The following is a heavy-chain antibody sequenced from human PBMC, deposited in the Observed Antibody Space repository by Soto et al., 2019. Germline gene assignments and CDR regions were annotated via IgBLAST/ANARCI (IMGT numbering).Heavy chain of an antibody. Sequence: ALVKRSSTASGYSSTEYHIHWLRHAPGQGLERLGRINPKSGGTSSAQKFQGWVTMTTDTSISTASMELTRMTSDDTASYYYARGDSSLWSSGVWSSIYNHDMGGWGQRSTVTVSS. CDR2: INPKSGGT. V-gene: IGHV1-2*04. D-gene: IGHD6-13*01. CDR3: ARGDSSLWSSGVWSSIYNHDMGG. J-gene: IGHJ6*02. CDR1: GYSSTEYH.